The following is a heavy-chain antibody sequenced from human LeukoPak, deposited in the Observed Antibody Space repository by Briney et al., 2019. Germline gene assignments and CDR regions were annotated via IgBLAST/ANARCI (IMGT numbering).Heavy chain of an antibody. CDR3: ARNGYSSSSGWFDP. V-gene: IGHV4-4*09. Sequence: SETLSLTCTVSGGSIGTYYWSWVRQSPGKGLEWIGYIYVTGNRYNPYLQSRVTISVDTSRNQFFLKMSSVTAADTAVYYCARNGYSSSSGWFDPWGQGTLVTVSS. CDR1: GGSIGTYY. D-gene: IGHD6-6*01. J-gene: IGHJ5*02. CDR2: IYVTGN.